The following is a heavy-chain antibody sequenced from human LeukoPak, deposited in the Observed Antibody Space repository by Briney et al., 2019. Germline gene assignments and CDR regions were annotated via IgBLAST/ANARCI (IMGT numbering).Heavy chain of an antibody. J-gene: IGHJ1*01. D-gene: IGHD1-14*01. CDR1: VFTFNIYW. CDR3: ARVAPEDRRPIPEYFQH. Sequence: HPGRSLRLSYAVSVFTFNIYWVHCVPQAPGKALLWVSRINSDGSSTRYADSVKGRFTISRDNAKNTLYLQRNSLRAEDTAVYYCARVAPEDRRPIPEYFQHWGQGSLVTVCS. CDR2: INSDGSST. V-gene: IGHV3-74*01.